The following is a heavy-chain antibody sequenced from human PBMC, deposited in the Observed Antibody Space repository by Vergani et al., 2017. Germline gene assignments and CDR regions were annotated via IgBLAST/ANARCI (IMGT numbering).Heavy chain of an antibody. D-gene: IGHD1-7*01. J-gene: IGHJ4*02. CDR1: GFTFSSYS. V-gene: IGHV3-21*01. Sequence: VQLVESGGGVVQPGRSLRLSCAASGFTFSSYSMNWVRQAPGKGLEWVSSISSSSSYIYYADSVKGRFTISRDNAKNSLYLQMNSLRAEDTAVYYCARDITGTGPFDYWGQGTLVTVSS. CDR3: ARDITGTGPFDY. CDR2: ISSSSSYI.